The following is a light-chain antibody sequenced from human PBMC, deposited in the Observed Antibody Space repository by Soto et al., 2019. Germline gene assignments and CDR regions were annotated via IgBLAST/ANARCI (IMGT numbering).Light chain of an antibody. CDR3: QQYDFSPLMFT. Sequence: EIVLVQSPGTLSLSPGERATLSCRASQSVSNNYLEWYQQKPGQAPRLLIYGASSRATGVPDRFSGSGTGTDFNPAITRLEPEAVAVYYCQQYDFSPLMFTFGQGTKVWVK. V-gene: IGKV3-20*01. CDR2: GAS. J-gene: IGKJ2*01. CDR1: QSVSNNY.